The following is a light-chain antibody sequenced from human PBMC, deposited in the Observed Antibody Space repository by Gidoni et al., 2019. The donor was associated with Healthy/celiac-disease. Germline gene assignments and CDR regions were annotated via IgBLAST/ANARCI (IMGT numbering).Light chain of an antibody. CDR1: QSVISY. V-gene: IGKV3-11*01. CDR3: QQRSNWPSLT. Sequence: EIVLTQSPATLSLSPGERATLSCRASQSVISYLAWYQQKPGQAPRLLIYDASNRATGIPARFSGSGSGTDFTLTISSLEPEDFAVYYCQQRSNWPSLTFXGXTKVEIK. J-gene: IGKJ4*01. CDR2: DAS.